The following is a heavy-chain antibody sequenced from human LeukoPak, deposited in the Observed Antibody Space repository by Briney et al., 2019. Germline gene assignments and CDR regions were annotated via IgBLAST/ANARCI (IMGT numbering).Heavy chain of an antibody. CDR2: IYLYGTT. CDR3: ARQKWEQQGRDYYFNGLDV. Sequence: SETLSLTCAVYGGSFSGYYWSWIRQPPGKGLEWIGEIYLYGTTNYNPSFTSRVTMSVDRSRNQFSLKLTSVTAADTAVYYCARQKWEQQGRDYYFNGLDVWGPGTTVIVSS. CDR1: GGSFSGYY. V-gene: IGHV4-34*01. J-gene: IGHJ6*02. D-gene: IGHD1/OR15-1a*01.